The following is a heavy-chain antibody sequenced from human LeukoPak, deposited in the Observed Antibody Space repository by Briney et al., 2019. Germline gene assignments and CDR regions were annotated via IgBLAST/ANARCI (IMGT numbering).Heavy chain of an antibody. D-gene: IGHD2-2*01. CDR1: GYTFTSYW. CDR2: IYPGDSDT. CDR3: ARLGYCSRGTCYASDY. J-gene: IGHJ4*02. V-gene: IGHV5-51*01. Sequence: GESLKISCKGFGYTFTSYWIGWVRQMPGEGLEWMGIIYPGDSDTRYSPSFQGQVTMSADKSITTAYLQWSSLKASDTAIYYCARLGYCSRGTCYASDYWGQGTLVTVSS.